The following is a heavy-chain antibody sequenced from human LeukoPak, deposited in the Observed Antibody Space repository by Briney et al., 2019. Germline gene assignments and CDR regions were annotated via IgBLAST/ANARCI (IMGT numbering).Heavy chain of an antibody. J-gene: IGHJ2*01. CDR1: GGSISSGASD. CDR2: INHSGST. D-gene: IGHD3-22*01. V-gene: IGHV4-31*03. CDR3: ARAARQGFTMIVVPFFYFDL. Sequence: SETLSLTCTVSGGSISSGASDWGWIRQHPKRGLEWVGYINHSGSTYYNPSLGSRVTMSVDTSKNQFSLKLSSVTTADSAVYYCARAARQGFTMIVVPFFYFDLWGRGTLVTVSS.